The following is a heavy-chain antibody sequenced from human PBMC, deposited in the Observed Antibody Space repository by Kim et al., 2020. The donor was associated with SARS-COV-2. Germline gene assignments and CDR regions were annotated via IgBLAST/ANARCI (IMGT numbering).Heavy chain of an antibody. V-gene: IGHV1-69*13. D-gene: IGHD1-26*01. Sequence: SVKVSCKASGGTFSSYAISWVRQAPGQGLEWMGGIIPIFGTANYAQKFQGRVTITADESTSTAYMELSSLRSEDTAVYYCARDMEESGSYYAGAYYYYYGMDVWGQGTRSPSP. J-gene: IGHJ6*02. CDR2: IIPIFGTA. CDR3: ARDMEESGSYYAGAYYYYYGMDV. CDR1: GGTFSSYA.